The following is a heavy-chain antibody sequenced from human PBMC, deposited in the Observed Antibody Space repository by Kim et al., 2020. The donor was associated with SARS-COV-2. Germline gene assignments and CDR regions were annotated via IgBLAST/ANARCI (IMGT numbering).Heavy chain of an antibody. J-gene: IGHJ6*02. CDR2: ISSSGYTI. Sequence: GGSLRLSCEASGFTFSDYEMNWVRQAPGKGLEWVSYISSSGYTIYYADSVKGRFTISKDNAKNSLYLQMNSLRAEDAAVYYCAREVLAGPFLNNMDVWGQGTTVTVSS. CDR3: AREVLAGPFLNNMDV. CDR1: GFTFSDYE. V-gene: IGHV3-48*03. D-gene: IGHD3-3*02.